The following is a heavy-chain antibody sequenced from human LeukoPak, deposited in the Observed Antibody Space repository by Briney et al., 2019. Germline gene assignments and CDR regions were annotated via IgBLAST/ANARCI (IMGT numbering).Heavy chain of an antibody. D-gene: IGHD3-10*02. CDR3: ARDPAPVRGVISFDY. Sequence: KPGGSLRLSCAASGFTFSNYSLNWVRQAPGKGLEWVSSVSGSSSYIYYADSVKGRFTISRDNAKNSLYLQMNSLRAEDTAVYYCARDPAPVRGVISFDYWGQGTLVTVSS. J-gene: IGHJ4*02. CDR2: VSGSSSYI. V-gene: IGHV3-21*01. CDR1: GFTFSNYS.